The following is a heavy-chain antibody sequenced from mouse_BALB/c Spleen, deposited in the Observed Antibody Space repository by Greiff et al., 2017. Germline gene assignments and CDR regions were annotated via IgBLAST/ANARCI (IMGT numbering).Heavy chain of an antibody. Sequence: QVQLQQPGAELVKPGASVKMSCKASGYTFTSYNMHWVKQTPGQGLEWIGAIYPGNGDTSYNQKFKGKATLTADKSSSTAYMQLSSLTSEDSAVYYCARIYYYGWSCRGYWGQGTLGTVSA. V-gene: IGHV1-12*01. CDR2: IYPGNGDT. D-gene: IGHD1-1*01. CDR3: ARIYYYGWSCRGY. J-gene: IGHJ3*02. CDR1: GYTFTSYN.